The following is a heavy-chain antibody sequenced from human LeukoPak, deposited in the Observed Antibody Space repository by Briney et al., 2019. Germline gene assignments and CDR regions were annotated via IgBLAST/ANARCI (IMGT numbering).Heavy chain of an antibody. D-gene: IGHD3-22*01. Sequence: GSSVKVSCKASGGTFSSYVISWVRQAPGQGLEWMGGIIPIFGTPNYAQKFQGRVTITADESTSTAYMELSSLRSEDTAVYYCARDPKNYYDSSGTSYYYYGMDVWGQGTTITVSS. V-gene: IGHV1-69*01. CDR2: IIPIFGTP. J-gene: IGHJ6*02. CDR3: ARDPKNYYDSSGTSYYYYGMDV. CDR1: GGTFSSYV.